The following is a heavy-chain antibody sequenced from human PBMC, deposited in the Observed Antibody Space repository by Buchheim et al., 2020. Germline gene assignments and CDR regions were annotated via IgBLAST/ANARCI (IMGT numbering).Heavy chain of an antibody. CDR1: GFAFSSYG. Sequence: QVQLVESGGGVVQPGGSLRLSCATSGFAFSSYGIHWVRQAPGKGLEWVTVIWYDGSNQYYADSVKGRLIISRDKSKNLVDLQMNSLRVEDTAVYYCAREGPSGGLDYWGQGTL. CDR2: IWYDGSNQ. V-gene: IGHV3-33*01. CDR3: AREGPSGGLDY. J-gene: IGHJ4*02. D-gene: IGHD1-1*01.